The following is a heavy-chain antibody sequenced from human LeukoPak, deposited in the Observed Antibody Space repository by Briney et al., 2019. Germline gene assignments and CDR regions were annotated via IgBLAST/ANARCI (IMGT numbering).Heavy chain of an antibody. CDR3: AKGKDNHLGGLDS. J-gene: IGHJ4*02. CDR1: GFSFSSYA. CDR2: FSDTGGGPYSSGGT. V-gene: IGHV3-23*01. Sequence: GGSLRLSCAASGFSFSSYAMSWVRQAPGKGLHWVSTFSDTGGGPYSSGGTYYADSVKGRFTISRDNSKKTMYLQMDSLRADDTAIYFCAKGKDNHLGGLDSWGQGTLVTVSS. D-gene: IGHD1-14*01.